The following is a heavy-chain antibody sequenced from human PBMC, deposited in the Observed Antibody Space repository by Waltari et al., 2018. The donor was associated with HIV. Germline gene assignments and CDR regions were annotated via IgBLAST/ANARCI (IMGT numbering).Heavy chain of an antibody. J-gene: IGHJ6*02. CDR1: GGSISSGGHY. CDR2: INYSGST. D-gene: IGHD3-3*01. Sequence: QVHLQESGPGLVKPSRTLPLTCTVSGGSISSGGHYWSWTRRHPGTGLEWIGYINYSGSTYYNPSLKSQVTISVDTSKNQFSLKLSSVTAADTAVYYCTRDHATIFGGGGRDYGMDVWGQGTTVTVSS. V-gene: IGHV4-31*01. CDR3: TRDHATIFGGGGRDYGMDV.